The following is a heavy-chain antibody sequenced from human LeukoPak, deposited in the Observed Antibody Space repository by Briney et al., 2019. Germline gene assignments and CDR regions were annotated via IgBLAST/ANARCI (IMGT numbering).Heavy chain of an antibody. D-gene: IGHD3-22*01. CDR2: ISSSGSTI. Sequence: GGSLRLSCAASGFTFSDYYMSWIRQAPGKGLEWVSYISSSGSTIYYADSVKGRFTISRDNAKNSLYLQMNSLRAEDTAVYYCAREGYYYDSSGLRGGYFDYWGQGTLVTVSS. CDR3: AREGYYYDSSGLRGGYFDY. CDR1: GFTFSDYY. V-gene: IGHV3-11*01. J-gene: IGHJ4*02.